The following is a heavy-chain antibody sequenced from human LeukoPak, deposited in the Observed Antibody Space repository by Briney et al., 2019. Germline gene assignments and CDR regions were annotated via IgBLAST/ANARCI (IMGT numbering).Heavy chain of an antibody. V-gene: IGHV4-61*02. CDR1: GGSISSGSYY. CDR3: ARVRTVGAWDY. D-gene: IGHD1-26*01. J-gene: IGHJ4*02. Sequence: PSETLSLTCTVSGGSISSGSYYWSWIRQPAGKGLEWIGRIYTSGSTNYNPSLKSRVTISVDTSKNQFSLKLSSVTAADTAVYYCARVRTVGAWDYWGQGTLVTVSS. CDR2: IYTSGST.